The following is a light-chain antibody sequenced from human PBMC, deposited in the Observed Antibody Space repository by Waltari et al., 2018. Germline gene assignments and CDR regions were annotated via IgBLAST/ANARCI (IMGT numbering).Light chain of an antibody. V-gene: IGKV3-11*01. J-gene: IGKJ2*01. CDR3: QQRSAWPRT. CDR1: QSVITF. Sequence: IVLTQSPATLSLSPAGSATLSCRASQSVITFLTWYQQKPGQPPRLLIYDTSKRATGIPARFSGAGSGTDFTLTINSLEPEDFAIYYCQQRSAWPRTFGQGTKLEFK. CDR2: DTS.